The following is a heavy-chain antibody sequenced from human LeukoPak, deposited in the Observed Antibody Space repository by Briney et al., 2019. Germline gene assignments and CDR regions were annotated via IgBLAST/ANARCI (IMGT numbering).Heavy chain of an antibody. CDR1: GGSISSYY. V-gene: IGHV4-59*08. CDR2: IYYSGST. Sequence: PSETLSLTCTVSGGSISSYYWSWIRQPPGKGLEWIGYIYYSGSTNYNPSLKSRVTISEDTSKNQFSLKLSSVTAADTAVYYCAGERGYSGSFDYWGQGTLVTVSS. CDR3: AGERGYSGSFDY. D-gene: IGHD5-12*01. J-gene: IGHJ4*02.